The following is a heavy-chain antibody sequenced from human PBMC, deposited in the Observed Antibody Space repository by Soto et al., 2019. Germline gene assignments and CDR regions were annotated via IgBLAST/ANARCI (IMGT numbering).Heavy chain of an antibody. CDR1: GFTFSSFA. V-gene: IGHV3-23*01. J-gene: IGHJ4*02. Sequence: WGSLRVSCASSGFTFSSFAMSWVRQAPGKGLDWVSAISGSGGSTYSADSVKGRFTISRDNSKNTLYLQMSSLRAEDTAVYYCARGFSAGKRSPPDFWGQGSLVTVSS. CDR3: ARGFSAGKRSPPDF. CDR2: ISGSGGST. D-gene: IGHD6-13*01.